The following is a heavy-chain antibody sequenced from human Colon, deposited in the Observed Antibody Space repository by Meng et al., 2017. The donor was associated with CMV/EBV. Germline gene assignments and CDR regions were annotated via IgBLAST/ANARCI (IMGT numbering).Heavy chain of an antibody. CDR1: GFTFSRYA. CDR3: ARDEVVGPITRSGVGYFDY. D-gene: IGHD1-26*01. CDR2: MSYDGTYN. Sequence: GGSLRLSCAASGFTFSRYAMHWVRQAPGKGLEWVAGMSYDGTYNFYANSVKGRFTISRDNSKNTLFLQMNSLTAEDTAVYYCARDEVVGPITRSGVGYFDYWGQGTLVTVSS. V-gene: IGHV3-30*04. J-gene: IGHJ4*02.